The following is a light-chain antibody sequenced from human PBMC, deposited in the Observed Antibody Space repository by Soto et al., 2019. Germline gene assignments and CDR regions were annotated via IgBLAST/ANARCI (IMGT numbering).Light chain of an antibody. J-gene: IGKJ1*01. V-gene: IGKV1-17*01. CDR1: QGIRKY. Sequence: DIQMTQSPSSLSASVGDRVTITCRASQGIRKYLGWYQQKPGKAPKRLIYAASSLQSGVPSRFSGSVSGTEFTLTISSLQPEDFETYYCLQHNSYPRTFGQGTKVEIK. CDR3: LQHNSYPRT. CDR2: AAS.